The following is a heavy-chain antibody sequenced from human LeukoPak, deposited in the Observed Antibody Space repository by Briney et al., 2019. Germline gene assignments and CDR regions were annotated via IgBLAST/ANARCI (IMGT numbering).Heavy chain of an antibody. Sequence: SETLSLTCTVSGGSISSGVYYWSWIRQHPGKGLEWIGYIYYSGSTYYNPSLKSRVTISVDTSKNQFSLKLSSVTAADTAVYYCARVSRLYSSSWYDYAFDYWGQGTMVTVSS. V-gene: IGHV4-31*03. CDR2: IYYSGST. D-gene: IGHD6-13*01. J-gene: IGHJ4*02. CDR1: GGSISSGVYY. CDR3: ARVSRLYSSSWYDYAFDY.